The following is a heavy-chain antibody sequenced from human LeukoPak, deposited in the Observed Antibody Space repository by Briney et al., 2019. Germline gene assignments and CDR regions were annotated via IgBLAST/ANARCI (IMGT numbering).Heavy chain of an antibody. Sequence: GASVKASCKASGYTFTSYDINWVRQATGQGLEWMGWMNPNSGNTGYAQKFQGRLTITRNTSISTAYMELSSLRSEDTAVYYCARGDLETGDLDYWGQGTLVTVSS. V-gene: IGHV1-8*03. CDR1: GYTFTSYD. J-gene: IGHJ4*02. CDR2: MNPNSGNT. CDR3: ARGDLETGDLDY. D-gene: IGHD7-27*01.